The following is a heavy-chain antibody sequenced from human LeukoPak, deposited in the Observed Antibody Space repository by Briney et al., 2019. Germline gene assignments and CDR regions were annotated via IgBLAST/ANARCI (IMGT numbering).Heavy chain of an antibody. D-gene: IGHD3-3*01. Sequence: ASVKVSCKASGYTFTSYAITWVRQAPGQGLEWMGWISVYSGNTHYAQKLQGRVTMTTDTSTSTAYMELRSLRSDDTAVYYCAREYYHFWSGSGYGWTQIDSWGRGILVAVSS. CDR3: AREYYHFWSGSGYGWTQIDS. CDR1: GYTFTSYA. V-gene: IGHV1-18*01. J-gene: IGHJ5*01. CDR2: ISVYSGNT.